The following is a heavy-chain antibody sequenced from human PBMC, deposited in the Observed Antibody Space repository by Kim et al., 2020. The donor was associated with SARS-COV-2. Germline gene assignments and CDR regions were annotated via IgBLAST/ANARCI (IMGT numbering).Heavy chain of an antibody. D-gene: IGHD6-19*01. CDR3: RGSSGWEGGRDY. J-gene: IGHJ4*02. V-gene: IGHV3-72*01. Sequence: TEQAASVKGRFTVSREESRDSLYLQMNSLKTEDTAVYYCRGSSGWEGGRDYWGQGTLVTVSS. CDR2: T.